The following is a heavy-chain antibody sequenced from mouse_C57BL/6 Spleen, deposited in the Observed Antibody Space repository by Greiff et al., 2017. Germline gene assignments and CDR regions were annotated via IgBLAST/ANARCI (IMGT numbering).Heavy chain of an antibody. J-gene: IGHJ3*01. CDR2: LDPSDSYT. Sequence: QVQLQQPGAELVMPGASVKLSCKASGYTFTSYWMHWVKQRPGQGLEWIGELDPSDSYTNHNQKFKGKSTLTVDKSSSTAYMQRSSLTSEDSAVYYCARGGSFAYWGQGTLVTVSA. V-gene: IGHV1-69*01. CDR1: GYTFTSYW. CDR3: ARGGSFAY.